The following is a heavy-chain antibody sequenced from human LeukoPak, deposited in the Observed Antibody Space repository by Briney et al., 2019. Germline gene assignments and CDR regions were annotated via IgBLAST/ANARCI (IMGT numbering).Heavy chain of an antibody. V-gene: IGHV3-66*02. D-gene: IGHD2-15*01. J-gene: IGHJ5*01. CDR2: IYSAGIT. Sequence: GGSLRLSCAASGLTVSTNYMTWVRQAPGKGLEWVSVIYSAGITYYAASVKGRFTISKDNSKNTLFLQMNSLRIEDTAVYYCARSDCSGGTCPNWFDSWGQGTLVTVSS. CDR1: GLTVSTNY. CDR3: ARSDCSGGTCPNWFDS.